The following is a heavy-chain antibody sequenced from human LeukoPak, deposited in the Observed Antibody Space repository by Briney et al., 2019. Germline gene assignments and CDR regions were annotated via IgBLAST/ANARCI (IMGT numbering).Heavy chain of an antibody. CDR3: ARGGIQLWLAFYY. CDR1: GDSINSLDL. CDR2: INHSGST. J-gene: IGHJ4*02. D-gene: IGHD5-18*01. V-gene: IGHV4-34*01. Sequence: SETLSLTCTVSGDSINSLDLWSWIRQPPGKGLEWIGEINHSGSTNYNPSLKSRVTISVDTSKNQFSLKLSSVTAADTAVYYCARGGIQLWLAFYYWGQGTLVTVSS.